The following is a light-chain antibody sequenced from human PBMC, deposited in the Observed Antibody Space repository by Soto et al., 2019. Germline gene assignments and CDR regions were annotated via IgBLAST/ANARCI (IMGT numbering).Light chain of an antibody. CDR3: QQYDNWPPYT. V-gene: IGKV3-15*01. CDR2: GAS. CDR1: QSVSSN. Sequence: EIVMTQSPATLSVSPGERATLSCRASQSVSSNLAWYQQKPGQAPRLLFYGASTRATGIPARFSGSGSRTEFTLTISSLQSEDFAVYYCQQYDNWPPYTFGQGTKLQIK. J-gene: IGKJ2*01.